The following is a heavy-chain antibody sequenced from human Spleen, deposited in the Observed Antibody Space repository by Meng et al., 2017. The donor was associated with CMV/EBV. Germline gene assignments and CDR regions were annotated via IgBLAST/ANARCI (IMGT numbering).Heavy chain of an antibody. CDR3: ARDRTTVVRAPGY. CDR2: ISAYNGNT. Sequence: KASGYTVTSYGISWVRQAPGQGLEWMGWISAYNGNTNYAQKLQGRVTMTTDTSTSTAYMELRSLRSDDTAVYYCARDRTTVVRAPGYWGQGTLVTVSS. V-gene: IGHV1-18*01. D-gene: IGHD4-23*01. J-gene: IGHJ4*02. CDR1: GYTVTSYG.